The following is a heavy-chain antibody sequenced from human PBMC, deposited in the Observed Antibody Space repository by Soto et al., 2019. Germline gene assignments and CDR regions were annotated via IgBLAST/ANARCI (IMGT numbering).Heavy chain of an antibody. D-gene: IGHD3-9*01. Sequence: SETLYLSYAVYGGSFSGYSWSWIRPPPGKRLERFGDIHHTGSTNYNPSLKSRVTISVDKSKNQFSLKMSSVTAADTAVYYCARWGRYFDWLYKYYYYGMDVWGQGTTVTVS. CDR2: IHHTGST. CDR1: GGSFSGYS. V-gene: IGHV4-34*01. CDR3: ARWGRYFDWLYKYYYYGMDV. J-gene: IGHJ6*02.